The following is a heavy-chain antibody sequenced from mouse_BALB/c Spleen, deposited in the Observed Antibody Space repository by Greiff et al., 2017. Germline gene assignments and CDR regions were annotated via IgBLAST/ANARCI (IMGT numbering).Heavy chain of an antibody. Sequence: EVQLQESGPSLVKPSQTLSLTCSVTGYSITSGYWNWIRKFPGNKLEYMGYISYSGSTYYNPSLKSRISITRDTSKNQYYLQLNSVTTEDTATDYCARQLGLPSYAMDYWGQGTSVTVSA. D-gene: IGHD3-1*01. CDR2: ISYSGST. V-gene: IGHV3-8*02. CDR3: ARQLGLPSYAMDY. J-gene: IGHJ4*01. CDR1: GYSITSGY.